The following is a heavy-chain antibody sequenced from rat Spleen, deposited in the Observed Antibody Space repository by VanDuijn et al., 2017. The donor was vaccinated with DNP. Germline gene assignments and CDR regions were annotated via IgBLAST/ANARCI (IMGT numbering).Heavy chain of an antibody. Sequence: EVQLVESGGDLVQPGRSLILSCAASGFTFSNYYMAWVRQAPTKGLEWVAAISPSGSRTYYPDSVNGRFTISRDNAKSSLFQQVNSLKSEDTATYYCASLNNYNWFAYWGQGVMVTVSS. CDR2: ISPSGSRT. CDR3: ASLNNYNWFAY. D-gene: IGHD1-10*01. V-gene: IGHV5S23*01. CDR1: GFTFSNYY. J-gene: IGHJ2*01.